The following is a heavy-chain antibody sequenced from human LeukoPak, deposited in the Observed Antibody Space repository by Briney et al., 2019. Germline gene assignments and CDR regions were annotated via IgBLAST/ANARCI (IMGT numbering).Heavy chain of an antibody. D-gene: IGHD2-2*01. Sequence: GGSLRLSCAASGFTFSSYAMSWVRQAPGKGLEWVSAISGSGGSTYYADSVKGRFTISRDTSKNTLYLQMNSLRAEDTAVYYCAKDLRQVPAAGNAFDIWGQGTMVTVSS. CDR3: AKDLRQVPAAGNAFDI. J-gene: IGHJ3*02. V-gene: IGHV3-23*01. CDR1: GFTFSSYA. CDR2: ISGSGGST.